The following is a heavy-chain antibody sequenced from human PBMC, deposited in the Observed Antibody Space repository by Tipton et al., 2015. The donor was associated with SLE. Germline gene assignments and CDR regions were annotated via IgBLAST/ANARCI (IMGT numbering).Heavy chain of an antibody. CDR3: ARQEAPYYYYGMDV. CDR2: INHSGST. CDR1: GGSFSDYY. J-gene: IGHJ6*02. Sequence: TLSLTCAVYGGSFSDYYWSWIRQPPGKGLEWIGEINHSGSTNYNPSLKSRVTISVDTSKNQFSLKLTSVTAADTAVYYCARQEAPYYYYGMDVWGQGTTVTVSS. V-gene: IGHV4-34*01.